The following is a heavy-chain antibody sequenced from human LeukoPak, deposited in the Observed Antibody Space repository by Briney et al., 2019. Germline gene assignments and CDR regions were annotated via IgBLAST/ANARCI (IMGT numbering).Heavy chain of an antibody. V-gene: IGHV3-23*01. CDR3: AKRGSGSGIFWYFDY. CDR1: GFTFSSYA. J-gene: IGHJ4*02. D-gene: IGHD3-10*01. CDR2: ISGSGGST. Sequence: PGGSLRLSCAASGFTFSSYAMSSVRQAPGKGLEWVSAISGSGGSTYYADSVKGRFTISSDNSKNTLYLQMNSLRAEDTAVYYCAKRGSGSGIFWYFDYWGQGTLVTVSS.